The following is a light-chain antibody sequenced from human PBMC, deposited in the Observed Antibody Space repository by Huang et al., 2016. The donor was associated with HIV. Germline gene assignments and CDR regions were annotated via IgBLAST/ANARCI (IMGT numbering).Light chain of an antibody. J-gene: IGKJ3*01. CDR3: QQYNDWPLLT. CDR1: QSVGSN. CDR2: DAS. Sequence: EVVMSQSPVTLSVSPGERATLSCRASQSVGSNLAWYQQTPGQAPRLLIYDASTRATGIPARFSGSGSGTEFTLTISSLQSEDCAVYFCQQYNDWPLLTFGPGTKVDIK. V-gene: IGKV3-15*01.